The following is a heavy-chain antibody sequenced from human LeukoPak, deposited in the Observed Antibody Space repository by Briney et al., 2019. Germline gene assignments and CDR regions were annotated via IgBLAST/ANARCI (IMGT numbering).Heavy chain of an antibody. J-gene: IGHJ3*02. CDR1: GFTFSSYS. Sequence: PGGSLRLSCAASGFTFSSYSMNWVRQAPGKGLEWVSSISSSSSYIYYADSVKGRFTISRNNAKNSLYLQMNSLRAEDTAVYYCARAVYGFDAFDIWGQGTMVTVSS. CDR2: ISSSSSYI. CDR3: ARAVYGFDAFDI. V-gene: IGHV3-21*01. D-gene: IGHD4-17*01.